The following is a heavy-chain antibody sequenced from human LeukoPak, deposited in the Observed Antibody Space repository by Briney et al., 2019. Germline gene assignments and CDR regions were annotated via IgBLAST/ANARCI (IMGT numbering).Heavy chain of an antibody. J-gene: IGHJ4*02. CDR1: RFTFCDYA. CDR2: ISGSGGST. CDR3: AKDLGFDDASYMR. V-gene: IGHV3-23*01. D-gene: IGHD3-10*01. Sequence: GGSLRLSRTASRFTFCDYAMSSVRQAPGKGVEWVSPISGSGGSTFYTEPVKGRFTISRDNSRNTLYLQMNSLRAEDTAVYYCAKDLGFDDASYMRWSQGTLVTASS.